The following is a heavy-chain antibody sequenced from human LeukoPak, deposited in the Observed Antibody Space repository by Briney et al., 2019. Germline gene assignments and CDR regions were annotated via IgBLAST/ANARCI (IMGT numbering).Heavy chain of an antibody. V-gene: IGHV3-23*01. CDR1: GFTFSSYA. CDR2: ISGSGGST. CDR3: AKVSGDDRYYYYYGMDV. D-gene: IGHD1-26*01. J-gene: IGHJ6*02. Sequence: GGSLRLSCAASGFTFSSYAMSWVRQAPGKGLEWVSAISGSGGSTYYADSVKGRFTISRDNSMNTLYLQMNSLRAEDTAVYYCAKVSGDDRYYYYYGMDVWGQGTTVTVSS.